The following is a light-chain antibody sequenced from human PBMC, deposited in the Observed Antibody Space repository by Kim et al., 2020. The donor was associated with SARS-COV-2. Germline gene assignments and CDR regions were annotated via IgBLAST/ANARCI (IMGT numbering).Light chain of an antibody. V-gene: IGKV3-11*01. J-gene: IGKJ5*01. CDR3: QQRSSWPRIT. CDR2: EAS. CDR1: QSIQNY. Sequence: EIVLTQSPATLSLSPGEGATLSCRASQSIQNYLAWYQQKPGQAPRLLIYEASNRATGIPARFNGSGSGTDFTLTISSLEPEDFAVYYCQQRSSWPRITFGQGTRLEIK.